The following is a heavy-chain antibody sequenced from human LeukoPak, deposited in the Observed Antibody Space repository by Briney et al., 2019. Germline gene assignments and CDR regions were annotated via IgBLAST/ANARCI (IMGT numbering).Heavy chain of an antibody. D-gene: IGHD6-13*01. Sequence: SGGSLRLPCAASGFTFDDYSMHWVRQSPGKGLEWLSGLGWNGDIIDYADSVKGRFTISRDNAKNSLYLQMDSLKTEDTALYYCAKGSLIAASGTLFDFWGQGTRVTVSS. CDR1: GFTFDDYS. CDR3: AKGSLIAASGTLFDF. V-gene: IGHV3-9*01. CDR2: LGWNGDII. J-gene: IGHJ4*02.